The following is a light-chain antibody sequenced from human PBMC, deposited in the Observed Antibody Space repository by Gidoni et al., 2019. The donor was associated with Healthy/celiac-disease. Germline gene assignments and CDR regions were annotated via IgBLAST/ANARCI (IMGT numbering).Light chain of an antibody. CDR1: SSNIGSNT. CDR3: AAWDDSLNGYV. CDR2: SNN. Sequence: TISCSGSSSNIGSNTVNWYQQLPGTAPKPLIYSNNQRPSGVPDRFSGSKSGTSAFLAISGLQSEDEADYYCAAWDDSLNGYVFGTGTKVTV. V-gene: IGLV1-44*01. J-gene: IGLJ1*01.